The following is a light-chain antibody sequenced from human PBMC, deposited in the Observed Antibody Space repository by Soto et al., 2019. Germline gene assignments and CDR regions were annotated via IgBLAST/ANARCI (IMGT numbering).Light chain of an antibody. Sequence: SYELTQPLSVSVALGQTARITCGGNNIGSKNVHWYQQKPGQAPVLVIYRDSNRPSGIPERFSGSNSGNTATLTISRAQAGDEADYYCQVGDTKGVFGGGTKLTVL. CDR2: RDS. V-gene: IGLV3-9*01. CDR1: NIGSKN. J-gene: IGLJ2*01. CDR3: QVGDTKGV.